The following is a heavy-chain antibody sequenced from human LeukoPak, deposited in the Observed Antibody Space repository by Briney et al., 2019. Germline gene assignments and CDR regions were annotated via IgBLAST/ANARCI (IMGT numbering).Heavy chain of an antibody. D-gene: IGHD6-19*01. CDR2: ISYDGSNK. J-gene: IGHJ3*02. CDR1: GFTFSSYG. V-gene: IGHV3-30*18. CDR3: AKDGSSGWYGGDALDI. Sequence: GGSLRLSCAASGFTFSSYGMHWVRQAPGKGLEWVAVISYDGSNKYYADSVKGRFTISRDNSKNTLYLQMNSLRAEDTAVYYCAKDGSSGWYGGDALDIWGQGTMVTVSS.